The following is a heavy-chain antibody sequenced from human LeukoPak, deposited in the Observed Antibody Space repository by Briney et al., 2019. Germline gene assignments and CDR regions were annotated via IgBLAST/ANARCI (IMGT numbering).Heavy chain of an antibody. CDR3: ARVPTYYDFWSGYGYGMDV. CDR1: GYTFTSYG. J-gene: IGHJ6*02. CDR2: ISAYNGNT. V-gene: IGHV1-18*01. D-gene: IGHD3-3*01. Sequence: ASVKVSCKASGYTFTSYGISWVRQAPGQGLGWMGWISAYNGNTNYAQKLQGRVTMTTDTSTSTAYMELRSLRSDDTAVYYCARVPTYYDFWSGYGYGMDVWGQGTTVTVSS.